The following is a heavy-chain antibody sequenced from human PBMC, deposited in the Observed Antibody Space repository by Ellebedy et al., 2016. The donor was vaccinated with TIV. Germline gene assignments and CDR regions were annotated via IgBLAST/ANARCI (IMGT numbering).Heavy chain of an antibody. D-gene: IGHD6-19*01. CDR2: ISASGVGT. V-gene: IGHV3-23*01. Sequence: GESLKISCAASGFTFSSYAMSWVRQAPGKGLEWVSGISASGVGTYYADSVKGWFTISRDNSENTLYLEINSLRAEDRAMYYCASRAVSGNHHFEYWGQGTLVTVSS. CDR3: ASRAVSGNHHFEY. CDR1: GFTFSSYA. J-gene: IGHJ4*02.